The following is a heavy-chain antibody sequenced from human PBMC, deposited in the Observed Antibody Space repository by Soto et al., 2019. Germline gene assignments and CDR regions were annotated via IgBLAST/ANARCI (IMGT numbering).Heavy chain of an antibody. CDR1: GFTFSSYA. CDR3: AKSERDYSHYPLYYCYGMDV. CDR2: ISDSGGST. D-gene: IGHD4-4*01. J-gene: IGHJ6*02. V-gene: IGHV3-23*01. Sequence: GGSLRLSCAASGFTFSSYAMSWVRQAPGKGLEWVSAISDSGGSTYYANSVKGRFTISRDHSKNSLYLQMISLRAEDTAVFYCAKSERDYSHYPLYYCYGMDVWGQGTTVTVSS.